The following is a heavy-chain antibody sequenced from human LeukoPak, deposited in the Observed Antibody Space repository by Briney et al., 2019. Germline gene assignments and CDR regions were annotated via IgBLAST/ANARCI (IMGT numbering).Heavy chain of an antibody. V-gene: IGHV1-2*02. D-gene: IGHD5-12*01. CDR1: GYTFNNYY. CDR3: TREARAGNWFDP. Sequence: ASVKVSCKASGYTFNNYYIHWVRQAPEQGLEWMGWINPDSGDTNYAQKFQGRVTMTRDTSINTLYMEQSRLTYDDTATFYCTREARAGNWFDPWGQGTLITVS. CDR2: INPDSGDT. J-gene: IGHJ5*02.